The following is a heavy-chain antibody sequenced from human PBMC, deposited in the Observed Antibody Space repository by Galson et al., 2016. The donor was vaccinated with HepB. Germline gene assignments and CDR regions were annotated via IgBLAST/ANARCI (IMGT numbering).Heavy chain of an antibody. V-gene: IGHV3-23*01. CDR2: IRGSGTTT. CDR1: GVTVSTHG. CDR3: ASRGTPAYAFY. D-gene: IGHD4-17*01. Sequence: SLRLSCAASGVTVSTHGMSWVRQAPGRGREWVSAIRGSGTTTLCADSVNGRFTISRDNSRNTLSLQMHRLRAEHPAVYFCASRGTPAYAFYWGQGTLVTVSS. J-gene: IGHJ4*02.